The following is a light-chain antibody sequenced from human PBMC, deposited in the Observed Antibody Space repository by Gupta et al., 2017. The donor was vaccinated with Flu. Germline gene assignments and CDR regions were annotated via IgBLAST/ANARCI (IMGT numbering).Light chain of an antibody. CDR3: SSYKSSSTRGV. Sequence: SALTQPASVSGSPGQSITISCTGTSSDVGGYNYVSWYQQHPGKAPKLMMYEVSNRPSGVSNRFSGSKSGNTASLTISGLQAEDEAEYYCSSYKSSSTRGVFGGGTKVTVL. CDR1: SSDVGGYNY. V-gene: IGLV2-14*01. CDR2: EVS. J-gene: IGLJ2*01.